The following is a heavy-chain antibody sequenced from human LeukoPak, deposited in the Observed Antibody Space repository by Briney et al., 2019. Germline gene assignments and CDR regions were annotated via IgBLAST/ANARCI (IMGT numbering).Heavy chain of an antibody. CDR3: ARDSYDSSGYYSFRWFDP. CDR1: GGTFSCYA. V-gene: IGHV1-69*05. Sequence: GASVKVSCKASGGTFSCYAISWVRQAPGHGLEWMGGIIPIFGTANYAQKFQGRVTITTDESTSTAYMELSSLRSEDTAVYYCARDSYDSSGYYSFRWFDPWGQGTLVTVSS. D-gene: IGHD3-22*01. J-gene: IGHJ5*02. CDR2: IIPIFGTA.